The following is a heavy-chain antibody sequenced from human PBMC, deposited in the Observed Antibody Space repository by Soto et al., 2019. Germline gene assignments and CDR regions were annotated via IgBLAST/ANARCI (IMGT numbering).Heavy chain of an antibody. J-gene: IGHJ6*02. CDR2: ISGSGGST. CDR3: AKDRARLGVTLPLYYYYGMDV. Sequence: GGSLRLSCAASGFTFSSYAMSWVRQAPGKGLEWVSAISGSGGSTYYADSVKGRFTISRDNSKNTLYLQMNSLRAEDTAVYYCAKDRARLGVTLPLYYYYGMDVWGQGTTVTVSS. CDR1: GFTFSSYA. D-gene: IGHD3-16*01. V-gene: IGHV3-23*01.